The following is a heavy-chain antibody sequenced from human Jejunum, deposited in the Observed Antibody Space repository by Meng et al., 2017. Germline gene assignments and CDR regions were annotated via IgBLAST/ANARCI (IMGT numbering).Heavy chain of an antibody. J-gene: IGHJ4*02. CDR3: ARDIGWYRHDY. V-gene: IGHV4-39*07. CDR2: ISDTGST. CDR1: GCSIGSSIYR. D-gene: IGHD2-15*01. Sequence: SETLSSTCPPSGCSIGSSIYRGGWIRQPPGKGLEWIATISDTGSTSHNPSLKSRLTISMDTSKNQFSLKLSSVTAADTAIYYCARDIGWYRHDYWGQGTLVTVSS.